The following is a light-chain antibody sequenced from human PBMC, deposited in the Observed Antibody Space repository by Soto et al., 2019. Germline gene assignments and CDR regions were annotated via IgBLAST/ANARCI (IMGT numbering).Light chain of an antibody. CDR1: QSVSSSY. V-gene: IGKV3-20*01. CDR3: QQYGSSVYT. Sequence: EIVLTQSPGALSLSPGERATLSCRASQSVSSSYLAWYQQKPGQAPRLLIYDSSTRATGIPDRFRGSGSGTDFTLTINILDPEDFAVYYCQQYGSSVYTFGQGTKLEIK. CDR2: DSS. J-gene: IGKJ2*01.